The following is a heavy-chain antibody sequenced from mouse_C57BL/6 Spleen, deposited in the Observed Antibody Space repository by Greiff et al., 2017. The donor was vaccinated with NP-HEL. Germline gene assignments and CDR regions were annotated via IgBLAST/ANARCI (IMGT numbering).Heavy chain of an antibody. Sequence: LQQSGASVKISCKASGYAFSSYWMNWVKQRPGKGLEWIGQIYPGDGDTNYNGKFKGKATLIADKSSSTAYMQLISLTSEDSAVYFCARRDYGSSFDYWGQGTTLTVSS. D-gene: IGHD1-1*01. CDR2: IYPGDGDT. CDR1: GYAFSSYW. V-gene: IGHV1-80*01. J-gene: IGHJ2*01. CDR3: ARRDYGSSFDY.